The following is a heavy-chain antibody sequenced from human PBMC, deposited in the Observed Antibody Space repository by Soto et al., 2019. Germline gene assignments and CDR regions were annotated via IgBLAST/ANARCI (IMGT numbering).Heavy chain of an antibody. CDR3: RDRDHYGVDV. CDR2: IIPLFGTG. J-gene: IGHJ6*02. V-gene: IGHV1-69*13. Sequence: ASVKVSCKASGGTFNSRAISWVRQAPGQGLEWMGGIIPLFGTGNYAQKFQGRVTITADESPTAADTAVYYCARDWIVVSPTRDRDHYGVDVWGQGATVTVSS. CDR1: GGTFNSRA. D-gene: IGHD2-15*01.